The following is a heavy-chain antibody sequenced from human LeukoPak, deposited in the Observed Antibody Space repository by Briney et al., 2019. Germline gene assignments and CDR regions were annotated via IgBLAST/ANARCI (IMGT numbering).Heavy chain of an antibody. Sequence: PGGSLRLSCAASGFTFSSYSMKWVRRAPGKGLEWVSSISSSSSYIYYADSVKGRFTISRDNAKNSLYLQMNSLRGEDTAVYYCARWDCTSSSCSLDPWGQGTLVTV. J-gene: IGHJ5*02. V-gene: IGHV3-21*01. D-gene: IGHD2-2*01. CDR2: ISSSSSYI. CDR1: GFTFSSYS. CDR3: ARWDCTSSSCSLDP.